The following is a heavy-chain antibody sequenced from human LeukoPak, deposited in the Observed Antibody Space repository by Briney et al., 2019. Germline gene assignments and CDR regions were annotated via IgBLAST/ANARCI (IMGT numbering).Heavy chain of an antibody. CDR3: ARVERKDYDFWSGYMTDYYYGMDV. CDR2: IIPIFGTA. Sequence: GASVKVSCKASGGTFSSYAISWVRQAPGQGLEWMGGIIPIFGTANYAQKFQGRVTITADESTSTAYMELSSLRSEDTAVYYCARVERKDYDFWSGYMTDYYYGMDVWGQGTTVTVSS. J-gene: IGHJ6*02. V-gene: IGHV1-69*13. D-gene: IGHD3-3*01. CDR1: GGTFSSYA.